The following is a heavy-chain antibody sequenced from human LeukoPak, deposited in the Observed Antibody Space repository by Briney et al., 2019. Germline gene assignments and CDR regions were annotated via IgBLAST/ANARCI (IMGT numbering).Heavy chain of an antibody. V-gene: IGHV1-46*01. CDR1: GYTFASYY. D-gene: IGHD6-13*01. J-gene: IGHJ5*02. CDR3: ARIGKQLNWFDP. CDR2: INPSGGST. Sequence: ASVKVSCKASGYTFASYYMHWVRQAPGQGLEWMGIINPSGGSTSYAQKFQGRVTTTRDTSTSTVYMELSRLISDDTAVYYCARIGKQLNWFDPWGQGTLVTVSS.